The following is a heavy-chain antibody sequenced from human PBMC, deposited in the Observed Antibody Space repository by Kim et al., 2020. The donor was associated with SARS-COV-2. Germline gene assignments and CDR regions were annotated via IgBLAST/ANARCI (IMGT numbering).Heavy chain of an antibody. Sequence: SETLSLTCSVSGGSISSSYYYWGWIRQPPGKGLEWIGSIYYSGYTYYNPSLKSRATISADTSKNQFSVKLSSVTAADTAFYYCARHESAAVAQAFDYWGQGTLVTVSS. CDR2: IYYSGYT. V-gene: IGHV4-39*01. J-gene: IGHJ4*02. CDR3: ARHESAAVAQAFDY. CDR1: GGSISSSYYY. D-gene: IGHD6-19*01.